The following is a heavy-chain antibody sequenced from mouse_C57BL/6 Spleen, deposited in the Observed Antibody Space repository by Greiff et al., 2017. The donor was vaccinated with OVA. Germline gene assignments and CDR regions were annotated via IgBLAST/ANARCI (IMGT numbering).Heavy chain of an antibody. Sequence: VQLQQPGAELVMPGASVKLSCKASGYTFTSYWMHWVKQRPGQGLEWIGEIDPSDSYTNYNQKFKGKSTLTVDKSSSTAYMQLSSLTSEDSAVYYCARSYDDGNWDFDVWGTGTTVTVSS. CDR1: GYTFTSYW. CDR2: IDPSDSYT. D-gene: IGHD2-12*01. CDR3: ARSYDDGNWDFDV. V-gene: IGHV1-69*01. J-gene: IGHJ1*03.